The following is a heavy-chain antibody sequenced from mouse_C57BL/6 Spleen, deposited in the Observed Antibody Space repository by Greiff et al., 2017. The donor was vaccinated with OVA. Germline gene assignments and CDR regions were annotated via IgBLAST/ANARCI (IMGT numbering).Heavy chain of an antibody. CDR2: IYPGDGDT. J-gene: IGHJ4*01. CDR3: ASYGSSYDYYAMDY. Sequence: QVQLQQSGPELVKPGASVKISYKASGYAFSSSWMNWVKQRPGKGLEWIGRIYPGDGDTNYNGKFKGKATLTADKSSSTAYMQLSSLTSEDSAVYFCASYGSSYDYYAMDYWGQGTSVTVSS. D-gene: IGHD1-1*01. CDR1: GYAFSSSW. V-gene: IGHV1-82*01.